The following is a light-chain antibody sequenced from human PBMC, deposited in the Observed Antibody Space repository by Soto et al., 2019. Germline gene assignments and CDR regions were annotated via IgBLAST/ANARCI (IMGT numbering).Light chain of an antibody. CDR2: DAS. Sequence: DFQMTQSSSSLSASVGYRVTITCQSSLDITNHLNWYQQKVGKVPKLLIHDASNLQTGVPSRFSGSGSGTDFSFTINSLQHEDFATYYCQQYDNLPRTFVQGTKVDIK. V-gene: IGKV1-33*01. CDR1: LDITNH. J-gene: IGKJ2*01. CDR3: QQYDNLPRT.